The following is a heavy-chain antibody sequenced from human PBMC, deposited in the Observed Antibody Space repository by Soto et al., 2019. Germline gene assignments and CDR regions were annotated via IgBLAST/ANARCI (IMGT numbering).Heavy chain of an antibody. CDR1: GFTFDDYA. V-gene: IGHV3-9*01. CDR3: AKDIGSLAARAFDI. J-gene: IGHJ3*02. CDR2: ISWNSGSI. D-gene: IGHD6-6*01. Sequence: GGSLRLSCAASGFTFDDYAMHWVRQAPGKGLEWVSGISWNSGSIGYADSVKGRFTISRDNAKNSLYLQMNSLRAEDTALYYCAKDIGSLAARAFDIWGQGTMVTVSS.